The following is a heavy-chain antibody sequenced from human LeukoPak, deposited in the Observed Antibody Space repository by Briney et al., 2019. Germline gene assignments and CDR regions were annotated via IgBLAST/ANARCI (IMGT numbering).Heavy chain of an antibody. CDR3: ARGHKYYYDSSGYYTFDY. Sequence: GASVKVSCKASGYTFTNYAMHWVRQAPGQRLEWMGWINTGNGDTKYSQKFQGRVTITRDTSASTAYMELSGLRAEDTAVYYCARGHKYYYDSSGYYTFDYWGQGTLVTVSS. D-gene: IGHD3-22*01. V-gene: IGHV1-3*04. J-gene: IGHJ4*02. CDR2: INTGNGDT. CDR1: GYTFTNYA.